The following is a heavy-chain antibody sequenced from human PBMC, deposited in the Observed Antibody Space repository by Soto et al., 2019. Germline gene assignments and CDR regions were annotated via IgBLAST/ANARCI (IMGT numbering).Heavy chain of an antibody. CDR2: INHSGTT. Sequence: SETLSLTCAVYGGSFSGHYWSWIRQPPGKGLEWIGEINHSGTTNYNPSLKSRVSMSVDTSKSQFSLRLSSVTAADTAVYYCARKSSLAARGLFRYNYYGMDVWGQGTTVT. D-gene: IGHD6-6*01. CDR3: ARKSSLAARGLFRYNYYGMDV. V-gene: IGHV4-34*01. J-gene: IGHJ6*02. CDR1: GGSFSGHY.